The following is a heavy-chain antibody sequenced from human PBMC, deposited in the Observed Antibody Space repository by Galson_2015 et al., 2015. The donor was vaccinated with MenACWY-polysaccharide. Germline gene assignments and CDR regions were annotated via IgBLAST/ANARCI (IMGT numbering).Heavy chain of an antibody. CDR2: IHSTGTT. J-gene: IGHJ5*02. V-gene: IGHV4-61*01. CDR1: GASVTSGSSY. CDR3: AKWGDCSSTTCFSHWFDP. Sequence: SETLSLTCSVSGASVTSGSSYWTWIRQPPGKGLEFIGRIHSTGTTHYNPSLMGRVTMSVDTSKNQFSLMLTSVTAADTAVYYCAKWGDCSSTTCFSHWFDPWGQGTL. D-gene: IGHD2-2*01.